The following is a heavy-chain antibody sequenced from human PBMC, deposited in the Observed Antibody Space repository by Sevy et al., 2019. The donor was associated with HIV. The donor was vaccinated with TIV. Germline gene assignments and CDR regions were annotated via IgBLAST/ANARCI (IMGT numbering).Heavy chain of an antibody. J-gene: IGHJ4*02. CDR2: IKSDGSDK. D-gene: IGHD3-16*01. CDR3: AHETFGRFES. Sequence: GGSLRLSCAASGFTFSANWMNWVRQAPGKGLEWVANIKSDGSDKHYVDSVEGRFTISRDNAKNLLFLQMNSLRVEDTAVYYCAHETFGRFESWGQGTLVTVSS. CDR1: GFTFSANW. V-gene: IGHV3-7*01.